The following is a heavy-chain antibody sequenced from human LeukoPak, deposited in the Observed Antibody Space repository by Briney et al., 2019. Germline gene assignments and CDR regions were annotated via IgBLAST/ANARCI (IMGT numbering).Heavy chain of an antibody. CDR3: ASDPSDY. CDR2: IYTSGST. J-gene: IGHJ4*02. V-gene: IGHV4-61*02. Sequence: SQTLSLTCTVSGVSISSGSYYWRWIRQPAGKGLEWIGRIYTSGSTNYNPSLKSRVTISVDTSKNQCSLKLSSVTAADTAVYYCASDPSDYWGQGTLVTVSS. CDR1: GVSISSGSYY.